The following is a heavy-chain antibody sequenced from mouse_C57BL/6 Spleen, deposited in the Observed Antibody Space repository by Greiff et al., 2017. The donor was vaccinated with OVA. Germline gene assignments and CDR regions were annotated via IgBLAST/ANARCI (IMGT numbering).Heavy chain of an antibody. CDR1: GYTFTSYW. D-gene: IGHD2-4*01. CDR2: IHPNSGST. J-gene: IGHJ2*01. Sequence: VKLQQPGAELVKPGASVKLSCKASGYTFTSYWMHWVKQRPGQGLEWIGMIHPNSGSTNYNEKFKSKATLTVDKSSSTVYMQLSSLTSEDSAVYYCARSGGLRRGFDYWGQGTTLTVSS. V-gene: IGHV1-64*01. CDR3: ARSGGLRRGFDY.